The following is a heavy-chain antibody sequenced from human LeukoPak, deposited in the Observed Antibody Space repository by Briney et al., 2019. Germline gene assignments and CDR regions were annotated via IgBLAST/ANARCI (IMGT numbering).Heavy chain of an antibody. CDR2: IYYSGST. J-gene: IGHJ4*02. CDR3: ARGVVIAPQTFDY. CDR1: GGSISSYY. V-gene: IGHV4-59*01. D-gene: IGHD2-21*01. Sequence: SSETLSLTCTVSGGSISSYYWSWIRQPPGKGLEWIGYIYYSGSTNYNPSLKSRVTISVDTSKNQFSLKLSSVTAADTAVYYCARGVVIAPQTFDYWGQGTLVTVSS.